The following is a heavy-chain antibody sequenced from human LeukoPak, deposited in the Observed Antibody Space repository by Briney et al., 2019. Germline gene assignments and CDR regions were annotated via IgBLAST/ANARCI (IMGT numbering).Heavy chain of an antibody. J-gene: IGHJ3*02. V-gene: IGHV3-53*01. Sequence: QPGGSLPLSCAAPGFPVSSNYMSWVRPAPGKGLEWVSVISSSGITYSADSVKGRFTISRDNSKNMVCLQMNSLRAEDTAVYYCARGGDSSGSIRSAFDIWGQGTMVTVSS. D-gene: IGHD3-22*01. CDR1: GFPVSSNY. CDR3: ARGGDSSGSIRSAFDI. CDR2: ISSSGIT.